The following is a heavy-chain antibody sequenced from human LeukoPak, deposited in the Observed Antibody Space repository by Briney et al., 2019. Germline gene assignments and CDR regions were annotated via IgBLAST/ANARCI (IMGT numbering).Heavy chain of an antibody. D-gene: IGHD5-18*01. V-gene: IGHV1-69*13. CDR3: ATLYAQDTAMVNDY. J-gene: IGHJ4*02. Sequence: GASVKVSCKASGGTFSSYAISWVRQAPVQGLEWMGGITPIFGTANYAQKFQGRVTITADESTSTAYMELSSLRSEDTAVYYCATLYAQDTAMVNDYWGQGTLVTVSS. CDR2: ITPIFGTA. CDR1: GGTFSSYA.